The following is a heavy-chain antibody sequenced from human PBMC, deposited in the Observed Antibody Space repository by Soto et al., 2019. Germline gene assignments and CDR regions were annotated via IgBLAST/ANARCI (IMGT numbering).Heavy chain of an antibody. CDR1: GGSLRNYY. V-gene: IGHV4-59*08. D-gene: IGHD3-10*01. J-gene: IGHJ6*02. Sequence: QVQLQESGPRLVKPSETLSLTCTVSGGSLRNYYCSWFRQPPGQGLEWVAYINYRWGPFSNPSPQRRVTMSGSTSNCQSSLMLTDLTAADNAAYYFARQGFGALHGSVAGWGHGPTVTVSS. CDR2: INYRWGP. CDR3: ARQGFGALHGSVAG.